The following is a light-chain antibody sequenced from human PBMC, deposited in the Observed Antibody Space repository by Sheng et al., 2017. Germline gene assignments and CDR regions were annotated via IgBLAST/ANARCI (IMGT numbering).Light chain of an antibody. CDR3: QQYYTYPWT. V-gene: IGKV1-16*01. CDR2: KAS. J-gene: IGKJ1*01. CDR1: QGISNY. Sequence: DIQMTQSPSSLSASVGDRVTITCRASQGISNYLAWYQQKPGKVPKILIYKASSLKSGVPSRFSGSGSGTEFTLTISSLQPDDFATYYCQQYYTYPWTFGQGTKVEIK.